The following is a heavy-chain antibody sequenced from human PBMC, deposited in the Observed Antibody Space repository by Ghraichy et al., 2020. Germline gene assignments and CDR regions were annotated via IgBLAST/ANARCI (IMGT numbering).Heavy chain of an antibody. V-gene: IGHV3-48*02. Sequence: GGSLRLSCAASGFTFSSYSMNWVRQAPGKGLEWVSYISSSSSTIYYADSVKGRFTISRDNAKNSLYLQMNSLRDEDTAVYYCARPNSSGWSDAFDIWGQGTMVTVSS. J-gene: IGHJ3*02. CDR2: ISSSSSTI. CDR1: GFTFSSYS. CDR3: ARPNSSGWSDAFDI. D-gene: IGHD6-19*01.